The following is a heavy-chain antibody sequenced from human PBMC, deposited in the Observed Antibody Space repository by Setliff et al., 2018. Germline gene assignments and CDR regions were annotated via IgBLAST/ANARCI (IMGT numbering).Heavy chain of an antibody. J-gene: IGHJ6*03. V-gene: IGHV4-34*01. CDR3: ARGGGYNSGSYQGGFYYMDV. Sequence: PSETLSLTCAVYGGSFSDYHWSWIRQTPGKGLEWIGKINHSGSSTYNPSLKSRVTISLYTPKSQFSLTLSPVTAADTAVYYCARGGGYNSGSYQGGFYYMDVWGKGTTVTVSS. D-gene: IGHD6-19*01. CDR2: INHSGSS. CDR1: GGSFSDYH.